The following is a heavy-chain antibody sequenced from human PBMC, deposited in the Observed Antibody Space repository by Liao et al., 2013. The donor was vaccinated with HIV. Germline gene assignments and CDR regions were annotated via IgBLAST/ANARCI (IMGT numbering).Heavy chain of an antibody. CDR3: ARGYDFWSGYFRFDY. CDR1: GGSISNFY. D-gene: IGHD3-3*01. V-gene: IGHV4-59*12. CDR2: IYGSGST. Sequence: QVQLQESGPGLVKPSETLSLTCTVSGGSISNFYWSWIRQPPGKSLEWIGYIYGSGSTNYNPSLKSRVTISVDRSKNQFSLKLSSVTAADTAVYYCARGYDFWSGYFRFDYWGQGTLVTVSS. J-gene: IGHJ4*02.